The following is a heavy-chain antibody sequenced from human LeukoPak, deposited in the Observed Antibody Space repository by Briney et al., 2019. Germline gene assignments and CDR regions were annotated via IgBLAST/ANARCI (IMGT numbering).Heavy chain of an antibody. CDR3: AREGNTGSQEGMDV. CDR1: GFTVSSNH. V-gene: IGHV3-53*01. Sequence: GGSLRLSCAASGFTVSSNHMSWVRQAPGKGPEWVSVIYSGGSTYYADSVKGRFTISRDSSKNVLYLQMNSLRAEDTAVYYCAREGNTGSQEGMDVWGQGTTVTVSS. J-gene: IGHJ6*02. CDR2: IYSGGST. D-gene: IGHD1-26*01.